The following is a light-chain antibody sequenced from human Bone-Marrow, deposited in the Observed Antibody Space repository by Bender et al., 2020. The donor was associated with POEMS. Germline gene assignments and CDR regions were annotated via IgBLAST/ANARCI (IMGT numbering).Light chain of an antibody. CDR3: QVWDSSSAEA. CDR2: RDD. Sequence: SYVLTQPPSVSVTPGQTARIACGGNNIGSKSVHWYHQKPGQAPVLVMYRDDNRPSGIPERISGSKSGDTATLTISGVQPGDEGDYYCQVWDSSSAEAFGGGTKLTVL. J-gene: IGLJ2*01. CDR1: NIGSKS. V-gene: IGLV3-9*01.